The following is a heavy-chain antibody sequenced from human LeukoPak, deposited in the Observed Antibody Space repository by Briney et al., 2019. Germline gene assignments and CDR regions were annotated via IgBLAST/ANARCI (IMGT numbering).Heavy chain of an antibody. J-gene: IGHJ3*02. CDR1: GGSISSYY. Sequence: PSETLSLTCTVSGGSISSYYWGWIRQPPGKGLEWIGSIYYSGSTYYNPSLKSRVTISVDTSKNQFSLKLSFVTAADTAVYYCARDSELGAAFDIWGQGTMVTVSS. CDR3: ARDSELGAAFDI. V-gene: IGHV4-39*07. D-gene: IGHD1-26*01. CDR2: IYYSGST.